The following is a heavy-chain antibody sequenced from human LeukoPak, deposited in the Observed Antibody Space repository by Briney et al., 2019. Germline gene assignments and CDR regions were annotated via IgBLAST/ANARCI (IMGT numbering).Heavy chain of an antibody. D-gene: IGHD2-15*01. CDR2: FDPEDGKT. Sequence: ASVKVSCKVSGYTLTELSMHWVRQAPGKGLEWMGGFDPEDGKTIYAQKFQGRVTMTEDTSTDTAYMELSSLRSEDTAVYYCATDRYCSGGSCYSGVDWFDPWGQGTLVTVSS. V-gene: IGHV1-24*01. CDR1: GYTLTELS. CDR3: ATDRYCSGGSCYSGVDWFDP. J-gene: IGHJ5*02.